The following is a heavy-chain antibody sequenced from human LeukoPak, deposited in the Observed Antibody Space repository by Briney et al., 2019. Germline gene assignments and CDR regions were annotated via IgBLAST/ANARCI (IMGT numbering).Heavy chain of an antibody. CDR3: SRGLHDYGDSNYYFDQ. D-gene: IGHD4-17*01. J-gene: IGHJ4*02. CDR2: IRKKGYGETT. CDR1: GFTFGDDG. V-gene: IGHV3-49*03. Sequence: GGSLRLSCTASGFTFGDDGWSWFRQAPGKGLEWICFIRKKGYGETTDYAASVRGRFTISSDDAKSIAYLQMNSLKTEDIALYYCSRGLHDYGDSNYYFDQWGRGTLVTVSS.